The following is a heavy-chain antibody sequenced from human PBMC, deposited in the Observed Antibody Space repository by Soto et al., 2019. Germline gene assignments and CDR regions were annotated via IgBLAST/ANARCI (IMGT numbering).Heavy chain of an antibody. V-gene: IGHV4-34*01. CDR1: VGSFSDYY. CDR2: ISHTGGT. CDR3: ARGRSWLGVVVAPPALYSFDH. J-gene: IGHJ4*02. D-gene: IGHD2-21*01. Sequence: SETLSLACAVYVGSFSDYYWNWIRQPPGKGLEWIGEISHTGGTNYNPSLKSRVTISVDTSKNQFSLKLTSVTAADTAVYYCARGRSWLGVVVAPPALYSFDHSGKGTLVTVSS.